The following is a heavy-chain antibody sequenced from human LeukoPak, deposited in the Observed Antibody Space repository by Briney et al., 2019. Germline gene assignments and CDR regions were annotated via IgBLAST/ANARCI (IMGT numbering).Heavy chain of an antibody. J-gene: IGHJ5*02. V-gene: IGHV1-2*02. CDR1: GYTFTGYY. CDR3: ARNVVVPARKANWFDP. CDR2: INPNSGGT. D-gene: IGHD2-2*01. Sequence: ASVKVSCKASGYTFTGYYMHWVRQAPGQGLEWMGWINPNSGGTNYAQKFQGRVTMTRDTSISTAYMELRSLRSDDTAVYYCARNVVVPARKANWFDPWGQGTLVTVSS.